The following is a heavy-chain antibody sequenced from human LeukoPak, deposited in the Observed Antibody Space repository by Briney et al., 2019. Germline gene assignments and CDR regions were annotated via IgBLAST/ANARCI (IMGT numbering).Heavy chain of an antibody. V-gene: IGHV4-4*09. Sequence: SETLSLTCTVSGGSISSYYWSWIRQPPGKGLEWIGYIYTSGSTNYNPSLKSRVTISVDTSKNQFSLKLSSVTAADTAVYYCARRSSSRSAVDCWGQGTLVTVSS. J-gene: IGHJ4*02. D-gene: IGHD6-6*01. CDR3: ARRSSSRSAVDC. CDR1: GGSISSYY. CDR2: IYTSGST.